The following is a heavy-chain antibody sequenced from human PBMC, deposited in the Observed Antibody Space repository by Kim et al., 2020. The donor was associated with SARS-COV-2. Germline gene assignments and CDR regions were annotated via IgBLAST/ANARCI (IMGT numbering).Heavy chain of an antibody. J-gene: IGHJ4*02. D-gene: IGHD5-12*01. Sequence: SETLSLTCTVSGASISDYFWSWIRQPPGKGLEWIGYIYYRGTTNYNPSLKSRVSISVDTSKNQFSLKVSSVTAADTAVYYCAGSGGRLPNFDFWGQGTLVTVSS. CDR1: GASISDYF. V-gene: IGHV4-59*08. CDR2: IYYRGTT. CDR3: AGSGGRLPNFDF.